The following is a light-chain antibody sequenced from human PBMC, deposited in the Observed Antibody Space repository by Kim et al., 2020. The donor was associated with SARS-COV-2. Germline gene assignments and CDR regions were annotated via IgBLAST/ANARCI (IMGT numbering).Light chain of an antibody. Sequence: VCPGQTASITCSGDKLGDKYACWYQQKPGQSPVLVIYQDSKRPSGIPERFSGSNSGNTATLTISGTQAMDEADYYCQAWDSSTNWVFGGGTQLTVL. CDR2: QDS. J-gene: IGLJ3*02. V-gene: IGLV3-1*01. CDR1: KLGDKY. CDR3: QAWDSSTNWV.